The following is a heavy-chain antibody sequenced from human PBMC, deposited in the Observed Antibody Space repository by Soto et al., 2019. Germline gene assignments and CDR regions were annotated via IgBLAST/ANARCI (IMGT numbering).Heavy chain of an antibody. CDR2: IYYSGST. J-gene: IGHJ5*02. D-gene: IGHD3-10*01. CDR1: GGSISSGGYS. V-gene: IGHV4-61*08. CDR3: ARYGSGSSVWFDP. Sequence: PSETLSLTCAVSGGSISSGGYSWSWIRQPPGKGLEWIGYIYYSGSTYYNPSLKSRVTMSLDTSKNQFSLKLSSVTAADTAVYYCARYGSGSSVWFDPWGQGTLVTV.